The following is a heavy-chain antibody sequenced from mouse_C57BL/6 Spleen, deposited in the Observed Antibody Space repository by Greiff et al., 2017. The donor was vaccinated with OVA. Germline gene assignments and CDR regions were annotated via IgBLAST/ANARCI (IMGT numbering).Heavy chain of an antibody. V-gene: IGHV1-64*01. Sequence: QVQLQQSGAELVKPGASVKLSCKASGYTFTSYWMHWVKQRPGQGLEWIGMIHPNSGSTNYNEKFKSKATLTVDKSSSTAYMQLSSLTSEDSAVYYCARPTTVYAMDYWGQGTSVAVSS. J-gene: IGHJ4*01. D-gene: IGHD1-1*01. CDR3: ARPTTVYAMDY. CDR2: IHPNSGST. CDR1: GYTFTSYW.